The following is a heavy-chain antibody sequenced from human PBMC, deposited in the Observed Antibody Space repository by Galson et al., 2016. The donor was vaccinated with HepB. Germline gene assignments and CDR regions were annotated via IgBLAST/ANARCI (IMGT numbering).Heavy chain of an antibody. D-gene: IGHD6-13*01. J-gene: IGHJ4*02. CDR3: ARNPGASTWG. V-gene: IGHV3-66*01. CDR2: IYSGGNT. Sequence: SLRLSCAASGFTVGNNYMSWVRQAPGKGLEWVSLIYSGGNTLYADSVKGRFSTSRDNSKNTLYLQMNSLSAEDTAVYYCARNPGASTWGWGQGTLVTVAS. CDR1: GFTVGNNY.